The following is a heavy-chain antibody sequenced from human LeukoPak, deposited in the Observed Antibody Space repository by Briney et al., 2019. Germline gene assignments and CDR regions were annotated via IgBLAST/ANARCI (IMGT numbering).Heavy chain of an antibody. CDR3: AREGIAAADPEPYYFDY. J-gene: IGHJ4*02. D-gene: IGHD6-13*01. CDR2: ISSNGGST. CDR1: GFTLTSYA. Sequence: GGSLRLSCAASGFTLTSYAMHWVRQAPGKGLEYVSAISSNGGSTSYANSVKGRFTISRDNSKNTLYLQMGSLRAEDMAVYHCAREGIAAADPEPYYFDYWGQGTLVTISS. V-gene: IGHV3-64*01.